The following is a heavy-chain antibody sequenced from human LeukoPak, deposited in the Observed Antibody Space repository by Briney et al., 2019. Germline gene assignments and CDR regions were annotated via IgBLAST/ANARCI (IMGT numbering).Heavy chain of an antibody. V-gene: IGHV3-21*01. CDR1: RFTFSTYS. CDR2: ISSSSSYI. J-gene: IGHJ3*02. D-gene: IGHD6-19*01. Sequence: PGGSLRLSCAASRFTFSTYSMNWVRQAPGKGLEWVSSISSSSSYIYYADSVKGRFTISRDNAKNSLYLQMNSLRAEDTAVYYCANHRYNSGGGYAFDIRGQGTMVTVSS. CDR3: ANHRYNSGGGYAFDI.